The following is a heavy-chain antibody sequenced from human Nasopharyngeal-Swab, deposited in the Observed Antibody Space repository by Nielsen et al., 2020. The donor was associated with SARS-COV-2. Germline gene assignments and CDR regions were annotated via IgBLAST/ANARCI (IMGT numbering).Heavy chain of an antibody. V-gene: IGHV3-11*04. CDR1: GFTFSDYY. Sequence: GGSLRLSCATSGFTFSDYYMSWIRQAPGKGLEYISYISGSGGTIYYGDSMKGRFTISRDNAKNSLYLQMNSLRAEDTAVYYCARDRANWDFDYWGQGTL. D-gene: IGHD7-27*01. CDR3: ARDRANWDFDY. J-gene: IGHJ4*02. CDR2: ISGSGGTI.